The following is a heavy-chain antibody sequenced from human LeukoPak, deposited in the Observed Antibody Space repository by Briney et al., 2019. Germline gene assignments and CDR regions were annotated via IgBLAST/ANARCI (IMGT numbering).Heavy chain of an antibody. CDR2: VYYGGNT. CDR1: GGSISSSSNY. J-gene: IGHJ6*03. V-gene: IGHV4-39*01. Sequence: KPSETLSLTCTVSGGSISSSSNYWDWVRQPPGKGLEWIGNVYYGGNTFYNSSLESRVTISVDMSKNQFSLKLSSLTAADTAVYYCARQRADYFYHYLDVWGKGTSVTVSS. CDR3: ARQRADYFYHYLDV.